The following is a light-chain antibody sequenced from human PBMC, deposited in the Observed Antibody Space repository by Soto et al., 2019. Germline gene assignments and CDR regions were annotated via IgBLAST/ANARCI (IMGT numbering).Light chain of an antibody. J-gene: IGKJ2*01. CDR1: QSISSY. Sequence: DIQMTQSPSSLSASVGDRVTITCRASQSISSYLNWYQQKPGKAPKLLIYAASSLQSGVPSRFSGSGSGTDVTLTISSLQPEDFATDYGQQSYSTPRTFGQGTKLEIK. CDR3: QQSYSTPRT. V-gene: IGKV1-39*01. CDR2: AAS.